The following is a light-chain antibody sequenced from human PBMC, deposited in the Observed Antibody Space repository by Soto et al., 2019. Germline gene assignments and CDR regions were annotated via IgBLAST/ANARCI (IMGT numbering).Light chain of an antibody. J-gene: IGLJ1*01. CDR1: SSNIGAGYD. V-gene: IGLV1-40*01. CDR3: QSYDSSLSGYV. CDR2: GNS. Sequence: QSVLTQPPSVSGAPGQMVTISCTGSSSNIGAGYDVHWYHQLPGTSPKVLIYGNSNRPSGVPDRFSGSKSGTSASLAITGLQAEDEADYYCQSYDSSLSGYVFGTGTKVTVL.